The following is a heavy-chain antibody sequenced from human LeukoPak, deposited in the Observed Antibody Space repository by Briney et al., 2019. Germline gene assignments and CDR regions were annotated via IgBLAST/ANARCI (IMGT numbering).Heavy chain of an antibody. Sequence: GGSLRLSCAASGFTFSSYAMSWVRQAPGKGLEWVSAISGSGGSTYYADSVKGRFTISRDNSKNTLYLQMNSLRAEDTVVYYCAKRASITIFGVVTPRLRSWLSPIDYWGQGTLVTVSS. CDR3: AKRASITIFGVVTPRLRSWLSPIDY. D-gene: IGHD3-3*01. J-gene: IGHJ4*02. CDR1: GFTFSSYA. V-gene: IGHV3-23*01. CDR2: ISGSGGST.